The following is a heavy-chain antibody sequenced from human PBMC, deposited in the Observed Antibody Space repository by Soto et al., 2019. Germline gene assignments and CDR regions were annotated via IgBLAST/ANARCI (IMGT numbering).Heavy chain of an antibody. Sequence: QVQLQESGPGLVKPLQTLSLTCTVSGGSITSHTHYWSWIRQHPGKGLEWIGNIYFRGTTYYNPSLESRVIISVDTSKNQFSLRLTSVTAADTAVYFCATYDYGDFYFDDWGQGTLVSVSS. CDR2: IYFRGTT. J-gene: IGHJ4*02. V-gene: IGHV4-31*03. CDR1: GGSITSHTHY. CDR3: ATYDYGDFYFDD. D-gene: IGHD4-17*01.